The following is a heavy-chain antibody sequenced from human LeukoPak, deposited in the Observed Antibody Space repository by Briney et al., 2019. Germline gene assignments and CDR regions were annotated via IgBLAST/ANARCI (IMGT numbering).Heavy chain of an antibody. CDR2: IIPIFGTA. Sequence: SGKVSCKASGGTFISYAISWVRQAPGQGLEWRGGIIPIFGTANYAQKFQGRVTITADESTSTAYMELSSLRSEDTAVYYCARDLGSKVNVWGKGTTVTVSS. D-gene: IGHD4-11*01. J-gene: IGHJ6*04. CDR3: ARDLGSKVNV. V-gene: IGHV1-69*13. CDR1: GGTFISYA.